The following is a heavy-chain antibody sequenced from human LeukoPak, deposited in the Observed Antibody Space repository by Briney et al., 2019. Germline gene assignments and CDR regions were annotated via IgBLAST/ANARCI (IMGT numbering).Heavy chain of an antibody. Sequence: PGGSLRLSCVASGFTFNNYWMTWVRQAPGKGLEWVATIKPDGSEKYYVDSVEGRFTISRDNTKKSVSLQMDSLRPEDTAVYFCAGGHYGMDVWGQVTTVTVSS. V-gene: IGHV3-7*01. CDR2: IKPDGSEK. CDR1: GFTFNNYW. CDR3: AGGHYGMDV. J-gene: IGHJ6*02.